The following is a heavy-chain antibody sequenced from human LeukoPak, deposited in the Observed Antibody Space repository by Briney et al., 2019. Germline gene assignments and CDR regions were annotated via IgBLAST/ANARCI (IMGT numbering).Heavy chain of an antibody. D-gene: IGHD3-3*01. CDR3: ARDHDFWSGFAY. Sequence: GASVKVSCKASGGTFTSYNINWVRQAPGQGLEWMGGIIPIFGTAKYAQKFQGRVTITADESTSTAYMELNSLRSEDTAVYYCARDHDFWSGFAYWGQGTLVTVSS. CDR1: GGTFTSYN. CDR2: IIPIFGTA. V-gene: IGHV1-69*13. J-gene: IGHJ4*02.